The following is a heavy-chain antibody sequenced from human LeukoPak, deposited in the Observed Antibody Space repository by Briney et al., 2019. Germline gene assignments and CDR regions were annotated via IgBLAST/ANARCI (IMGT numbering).Heavy chain of an antibody. CDR2: ISYDGSNK. CDR1: GFTFSSYG. D-gene: IGHD3-22*01. CDR3: AKVQGTNYYDSSGYYPDSFDY. V-gene: IGHV3-30*18. J-gene: IGHJ4*02. Sequence: GGSLRLSCAASGFTFSSYGMHWVRQAPGKGLEWVAVISYDGSNKYYADSVKGRFTISRDNSKNTLYLQMDSLRAEDTAVYYCAKVQGTNYYDSSGYYPDSFDYWGQGTLVTVSS.